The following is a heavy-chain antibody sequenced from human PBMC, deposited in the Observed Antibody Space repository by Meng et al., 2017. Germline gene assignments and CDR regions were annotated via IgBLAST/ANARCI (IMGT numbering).Heavy chain of an antibody. J-gene: IGHJ3*02. Sequence: ASVKVSCKASGDTFTGYYMHWVRQAPGQGLEWMGWINPNSGGTNYAQKFQGRVTMTRDKSISTAYMELSRLRSDDTAVYYCARGLRYFDCLSSDAFDIWGQGTMVTVSS. D-gene: IGHD3-9*01. CDR3: ARGLRYFDCLSSDAFDI. V-gene: IGHV1-2*02. CDR2: INPNSGGT. CDR1: GDTFTGYY.